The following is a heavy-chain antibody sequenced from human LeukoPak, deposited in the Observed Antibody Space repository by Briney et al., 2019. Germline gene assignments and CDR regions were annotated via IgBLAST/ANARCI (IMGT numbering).Heavy chain of an antibody. D-gene: IGHD4-17*01. CDR1: GYTFTSYY. V-gene: IGHV1-2*02. CDR2: INPTHGGT. Sequence: ASVKVSCKASGYTFTSYYIHWVRQAPGQGLEWMGWINPTHGGTNFAQKFQGRVTMTRDTSTTTAYMELTRLISDDTAMYYCAIVTTADGYWGQGTPLTVSS. CDR3: AIVTTADGY. J-gene: IGHJ4*02.